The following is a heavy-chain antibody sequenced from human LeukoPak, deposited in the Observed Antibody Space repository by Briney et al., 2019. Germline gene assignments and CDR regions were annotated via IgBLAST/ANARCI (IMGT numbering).Heavy chain of an antibody. CDR1: GFIVSSNY. CDR3: ATGRFGESQNDY. J-gene: IGHJ4*02. CDR2: IYVNGNT. Sequence: GGSLRLSCAASGFIVSSNYMSWVRQAPGKGLEWVSVIYVNGNTYYADSVKGRFTISRDNSKNTLYLQMNSLRAEDTAVYYCATGRFGESQNDYWGQGTLVTVSS. D-gene: IGHD3-10*01. V-gene: IGHV3-53*01.